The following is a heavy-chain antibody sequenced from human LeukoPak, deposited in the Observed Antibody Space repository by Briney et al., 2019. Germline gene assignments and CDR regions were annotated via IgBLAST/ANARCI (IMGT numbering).Heavy chain of an antibody. CDR2: INPNSGDT. J-gene: IGHJ4*02. V-gene: IGHV1-2*06. D-gene: IGHD1-26*01. CDR1: GYTFTGYY. CDR3: ARDSGRFTNPIDY. Sequence: ASVKVSCKPSGYTFTGYYMLWVRQAPGQGLEWMGRINPNSGDTNYAQKFQGRVTMTRDTSISTAYMELSRLTSDGTAVYYCARDSGRFTNPIDYWGQGTLVTVSS.